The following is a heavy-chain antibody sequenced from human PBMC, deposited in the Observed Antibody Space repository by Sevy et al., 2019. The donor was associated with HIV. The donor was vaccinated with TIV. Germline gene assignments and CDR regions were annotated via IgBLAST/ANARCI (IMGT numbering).Heavy chain of an antibody. CDR2: ISGSGGST. J-gene: IGHJ3*02. Sequence: GGSLRLSCAASGFSFSSYAMSWVSQAPGKGLESVSAISGSGGSTYYADSVKGRFTISRDNSKNTLYLQMNSLRAEDTAVSYCAKGLSGLEPWHDAFDIWGQGTMVTVSS. CDR3: AKGLSGLEPWHDAFDI. D-gene: IGHD3-10*01. CDR1: GFSFSSYA. V-gene: IGHV3-23*01.